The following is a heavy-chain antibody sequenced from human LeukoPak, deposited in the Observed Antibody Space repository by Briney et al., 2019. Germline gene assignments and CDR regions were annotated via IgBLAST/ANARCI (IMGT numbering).Heavy chain of an antibody. Sequence: SQTLSLTCTVSGGSISSGGYYWSWIRQHPGKGLEWIGYIYYSGSTYYNPSLKSRVTISVDTSKSQFSLQLSSVTAADTAVYYCATQKWIGTFHYWGQGALVTVSS. CDR1: GGSISSGGYY. CDR3: ATQKWIGTFHY. V-gene: IGHV4-31*03. CDR2: IYYSGST. J-gene: IGHJ4*02. D-gene: IGHD3-10*01.